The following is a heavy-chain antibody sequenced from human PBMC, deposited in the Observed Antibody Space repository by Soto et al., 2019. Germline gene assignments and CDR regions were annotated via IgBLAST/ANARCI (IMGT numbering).Heavy chain of an antibody. D-gene: IGHD3-3*01. Sequence: GESLKISCKGSGYSFTSYWIGWVRQMPGKGLEWMGIIYPGDSDTRYSPSFQGQVTISADKSISTAYLQWSSLKASDTAMYYCARFILLEWPQGYMDVWGKGTTVTVSS. J-gene: IGHJ6*03. CDR1: GYSFTSYW. CDR2: IYPGDSDT. CDR3: ARFILLEWPQGYMDV. V-gene: IGHV5-51*01.